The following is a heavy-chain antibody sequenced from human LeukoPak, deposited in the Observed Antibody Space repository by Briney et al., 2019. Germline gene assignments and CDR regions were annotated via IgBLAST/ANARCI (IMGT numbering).Heavy chain of an antibody. CDR3: SRDRYCSGGSCRDY. V-gene: IGHV3-21*01. J-gene: IGHJ4*02. Sequence: SCKASGYTFTGYYMHWVRQAPGKGLEWVSSISSSSSYIYYADSVKGRFTISRDNAKNSLYLQMNNLRAEDTAVYYCSRDRYCSGGSCRDYWGQGTLVTVSS. CDR2: ISSSSSYI. D-gene: IGHD2-15*01. CDR1: GYTFTGYY.